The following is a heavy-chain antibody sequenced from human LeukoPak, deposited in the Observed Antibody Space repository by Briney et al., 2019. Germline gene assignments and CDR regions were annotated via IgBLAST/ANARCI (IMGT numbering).Heavy chain of an antibody. V-gene: IGHV1-2*06. CDR1: GYTFTGYY. J-gene: IGHJ4*02. Sequence: GASVKVSCKASGYTFTGYYMHWVRQAPGQGLEWMGRINPNSGGTNYAQKFQGRVTMTRDTSISTAYLELSMLDSDGTAGYYRSRSMGAYYDALDYWGQGTLVTVSS. CDR2: INPNSGGT. CDR3: SRSMGAYYDALDY. D-gene: IGHD1-26*01.